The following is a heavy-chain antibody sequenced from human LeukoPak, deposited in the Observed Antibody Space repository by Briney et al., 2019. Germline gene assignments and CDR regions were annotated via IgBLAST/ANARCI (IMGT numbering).Heavy chain of an antibody. D-gene: IGHD2-15*01. V-gene: IGHV1-2*02. CDR1: GYTFTGYY. Sequence: GASVKVSCKASGYTFTGYYMHWVRQAPGQGLEWMGWINPNSGGTNYAQKFQGRVTMTRDTSISTAYMELSRLRSDDTAVYYCARGDIVVVVAAPAAFDIWGQGTMVTVSS. CDR3: ARGDIVVVVAAPAAFDI. CDR2: INPNSGGT. J-gene: IGHJ3*02.